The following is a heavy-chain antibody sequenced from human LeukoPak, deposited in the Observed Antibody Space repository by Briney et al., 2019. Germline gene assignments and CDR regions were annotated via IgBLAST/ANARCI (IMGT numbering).Heavy chain of an antibody. J-gene: IGHJ4*02. V-gene: IGHV3-7*01. Sequence: GGSLRLSCAASGFTFSSYWMSWVRQAPGKGLEWVANIKQDGSEKYYVDSVKGRFTISRDNAKNSPYLQMNSLRAEDTAVYYCARDPFNGSGSYYYLYWGQGTLVTVSS. CDR1: GFTFSSYW. CDR3: ARDPFNGSGSYYYLY. CDR2: IKQDGSEK. D-gene: IGHD3-10*01.